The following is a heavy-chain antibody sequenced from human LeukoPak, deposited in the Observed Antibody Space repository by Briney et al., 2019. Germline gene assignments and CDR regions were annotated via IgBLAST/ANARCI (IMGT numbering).Heavy chain of an antibody. D-gene: IGHD6-13*01. CDR3: ARDIIAAAGRVDY. CDR1: VEPFRRYY. CDR2: IYYSGST. Sequence: PSEALSLTCGVYVEPFRRYYGSWIPQPPARGLGWVGSIYYSGSTYYNPSLKSRVTISVDNSKHQFSLKLSSVTAADTAVYYCARDIIAAAGRVDYWGQGTLVTVSS. V-gene: IGHV4-59*05. J-gene: IGHJ4*02.